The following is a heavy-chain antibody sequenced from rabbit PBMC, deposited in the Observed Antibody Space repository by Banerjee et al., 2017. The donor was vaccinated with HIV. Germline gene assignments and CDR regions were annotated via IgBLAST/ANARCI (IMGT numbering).Heavy chain of an antibody. D-gene: IGHD6-1*01. CDR1: GFDFSSYG. V-gene: IGHV1S40*01. CDR2: IYPDYGST. Sequence: QSLEESGGGLVQPGGSLKLSCKASGFDFSSYGISWVRQAPGKGLEWIAYIYPDYGSTYYASWAKGRFTISKTSSTTVDLQMTSLTAADTATYFCARGYGGYLGYGYANLWGQGTLVTVS. J-gene: IGHJ4*01. CDR3: ARGYGGYLGYGYANL.